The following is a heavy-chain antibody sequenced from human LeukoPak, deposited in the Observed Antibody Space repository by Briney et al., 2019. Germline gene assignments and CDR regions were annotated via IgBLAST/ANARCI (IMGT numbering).Heavy chain of an antibody. CDR2: INPNSGGT. V-gene: IGHV1-2*02. D-gene: IGHD6-13*01. J-gene: IGHJ6*04. CDR3: AIGQYSSSWYGYYYYGMDV. Sequence: ASVKVSCKASGYTFTGYYMHWVRQAPGQGLEWMGWINPNSGGTNYAQKFQGRVTMTTDTSTSTAYMELRSLRSDDTAVYYCAIGQYSSSWYGYYYYGMDVWGKGTTVTVSS. CDR1: GYTFTGYY.